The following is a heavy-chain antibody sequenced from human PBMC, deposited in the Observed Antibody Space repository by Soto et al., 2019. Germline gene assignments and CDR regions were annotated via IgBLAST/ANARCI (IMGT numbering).Heavy chain of an antibody. CDR2: ADPEDPEDTDT. V-gene: IGHV1-69-2*01. CDR1: GYSFADYY. D-gene: IGHD2-21*01. CDR3: CKGESAIPGLGFNYFDS. Sequence: GASVKVSCKFSGYSFADYYIHWVRQAPGKGLEWMGLADPEDPEDTDTIYAERFQDRITIIADTSTDTLYMELKNLGPDDSAVYYCCKGESAIPGLGFNYFDSWGQGSLVTVSS. J-gene: IGHJ4*02.